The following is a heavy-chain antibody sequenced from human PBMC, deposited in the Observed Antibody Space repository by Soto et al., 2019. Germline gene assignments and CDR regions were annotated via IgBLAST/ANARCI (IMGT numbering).Heavy chain of an antibody. D-gene: IGHD1-26*01. CDR3: ARVSGSSYYGMDV. CDR2: IYQSGST. V-gene: IGHV4-4*02. J-gene: IGHJ6*02. Sequence: VQLQESGPVLVKPSGNLSLTCAVSGGSISSSNWWSWVRQPPGKGLEWIGEIYQSGSTNYNPPHKRRVTMSVDKSKNQFSLKLSSVTAADTAVYYCARVSGSSYYGMDVWGQGTKVTVSS. CDR1: GGSISSSNW.